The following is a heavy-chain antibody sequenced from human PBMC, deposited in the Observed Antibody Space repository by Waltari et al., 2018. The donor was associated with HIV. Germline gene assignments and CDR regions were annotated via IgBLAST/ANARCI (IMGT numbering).Heavy chain of an antibody. CDR3: ARDRPYYYDSSGDAFDI. Sequence: GSLRLSCAASGFTFSSYEMNWVRQAPGKGLEWVSYISSSGNTIYYADSVKGRFTISRDNTKNSLYLQMNSLRAEDTAVYYCARDRPYYYDSSGDAFDIWGQGTMVTVSS. J-gene: IGHJ3*02. D-gene: IGHD3-22*01. CDR1: GFTFSSYE. CDR2: ISSSGNTI. V-gene: IGHV3-48*03.